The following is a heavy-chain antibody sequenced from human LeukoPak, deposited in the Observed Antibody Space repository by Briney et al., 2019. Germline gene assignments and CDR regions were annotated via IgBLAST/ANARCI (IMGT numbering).Heavy chain of an antibody. CDR1: GYTFTGYY. J-gene: IGHJ4*02. CDR2: INPNSGGT. D-gene: IGHD1-26*01. CDR3: ARVFGRQLPDY. Sequence: ASVKVSCKASGYTFTGYYMHWVRQAPGQGLEWMGYINPNSGGTNYAHKFQGRVTMTRDTSISTAYMELSRLRSDDTAVYYCARVFGRQLPDYWGQGTLVTVSS. V-gene: IGHV1-2*02.